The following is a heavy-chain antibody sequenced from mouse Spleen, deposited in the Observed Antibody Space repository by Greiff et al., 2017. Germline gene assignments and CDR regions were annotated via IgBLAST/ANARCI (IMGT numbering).Heavy chain of an antibody. Sequence: QVQLQQPGAELVKPGASVKISCKASGYTFTDYYINWVKQRPGQGLEWIGKIGPGSGSTYYNEKFKGKATLTADKSSSTAYMQLSSLTSEDSAVYFCARKGSDGYDERYAMDYWGQGTSVTVSS. CDR3: ARKGSDGYDERYAMDY. CDR1: GYTFTDYY. J-gene: IGHJ4*01. CDR2: IGPGSGST. V-gene: IGHV1-77*01. D-gene: IGHD2-2*01.